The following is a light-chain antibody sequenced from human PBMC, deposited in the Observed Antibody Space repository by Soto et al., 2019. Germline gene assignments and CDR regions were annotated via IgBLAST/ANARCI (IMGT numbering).Light chain of an antibody. CDR2: DNN. CDR1: SSNIGNNY. J-gene: IGLJ2*01. V-gene: IGLV1-51*01. CDR3: AAWDDSLSGVV. Sequence: QSVLTQPPSVSAAPGQKVTISCSGSSSNIGNNYVSWYQQLPRTAPKLLIYDNNKRPSGIPDRFSGSKSGTSATLGITGLQTGDEADYYCAAWDDSLSGVVFGEGTQLTVL.